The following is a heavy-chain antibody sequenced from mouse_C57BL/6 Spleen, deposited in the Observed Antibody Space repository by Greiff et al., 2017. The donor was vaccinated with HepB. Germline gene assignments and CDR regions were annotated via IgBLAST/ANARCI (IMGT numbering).Heavy chain of an antibody. CDR1: GYTFTTYP. CDR3: ARLAYYYGSNSWYFDV. V-gene: IGHV1-47*01. D-gene: IGHD1-1*01. J-gene: IGHJ1*03. CDR2: FHPYNDDT. Sequence: VQLQQSGAELVKPGASVKMSCKASGYTFTTYPIEWMKQNHGKSLEWIGNFHPYNDDTKYNEKFKGKATLTVEKSSSTVYLELCRLTADDSAVYYCARLAYYYGSNSWYFDVWGTGTTVTVSS.